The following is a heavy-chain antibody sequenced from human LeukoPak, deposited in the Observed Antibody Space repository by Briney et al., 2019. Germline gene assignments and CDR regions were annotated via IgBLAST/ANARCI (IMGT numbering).Heavy chain of an antibody. CDR3: AELGITMIGGV. CDR1: GFTFSDTW. CDR2: IRSDGSDI. Sequence: GGSLRLSCAASGFTFSDTWMHWVRHAPGKGLVWVSRIRSDGSDIRYAESVKGRFTISRDNAKNSLYLQMNSLRAGDTAVYYCAELGITMIGGVWGKGTTVTISS. J-gene: IGHJ6*04. V-gene: IGHV3-74*01. D-gene: IGHD3-10*02.